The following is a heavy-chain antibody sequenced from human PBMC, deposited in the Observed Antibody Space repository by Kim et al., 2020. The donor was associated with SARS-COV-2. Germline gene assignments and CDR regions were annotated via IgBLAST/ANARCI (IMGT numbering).Heavy chain of an antibody. D-gene: IGHD3-10*01. CDR3: ASFGRSPNYYYYYYGMDV. V-gene: IGHV5-10-1*01. CDR2: IDPSDSYT. J-gene: IGHJ6*02. Sequence: GESLKISCKGSGYSFTSYWISWVRQMPGKGLEWMGRIDPSDSYTNYSPSFQGHVTISADKSISTAYLQWSSLKASDTAMYYCASFGRSPNYYYYYYGMDVWGQGTTVTVSS. CDR1: GYSFTSYW.